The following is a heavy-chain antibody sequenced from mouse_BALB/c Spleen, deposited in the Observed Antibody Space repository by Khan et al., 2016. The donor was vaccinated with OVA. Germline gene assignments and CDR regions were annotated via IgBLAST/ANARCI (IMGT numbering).Heavy chain of an antibody. CDR2: IYWDDHK. V-gene: IGHV8-12*01. J-gene: IGHJ2*01. CDR3: ARRRDWYFDF. CDR1: GFSLSISGMG. Sequence: QVTLKESGPGILQPSQTLSLTCSFSGFSLSISGMGVSWIRQPSGEGLEWLAHIYWDDHKRYNPSLKSRLTISKDTSRNQVFLKITRVDTADTAAYYCARRRDWYFDFWGQGTTLTVAS. D-gene: IGHD3-3*01.